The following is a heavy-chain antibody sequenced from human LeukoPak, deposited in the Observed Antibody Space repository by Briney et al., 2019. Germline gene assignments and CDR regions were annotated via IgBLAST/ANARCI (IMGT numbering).Heavy chain of an antibody. D-gene: IGHD3-9*01. CDR3: ARDPSGYFDWLGYYYYYGMDV. CDR2: INPSGGST. CDR1: GYTFTSYY. Sequence: GASVKVSCKASGYTFTSYYMHWVRQAPGQGLEWMGIINPSGGSTSYAQKFQGRVTMTRDTSTSTVYMELSSLRSEDTAVYYCARDPSGYFDWLGYYYYYGMDVWGKGTTVTVSS. V-gene: IGHV1-46*01. J-gene: IGHJ6*04.